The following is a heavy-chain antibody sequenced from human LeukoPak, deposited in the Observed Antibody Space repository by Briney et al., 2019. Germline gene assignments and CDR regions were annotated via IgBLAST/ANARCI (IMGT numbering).Heavy chain of an antibody. D-gene: IGHD3-22*01. V-gene: IGHV3-21*01. Sequence: GGSLRLSCAASGFTFSSYTMHWIRQAPGKGLEWVSSISGSNSYIFYADSVKGRFTISRDNSKNTLYLQMNSLRAGDTAVYYCARVGDSSGYYYFDYWGQGTLVTVSS. CDR1: GFTFSSYT. J-gene: IGHJ4*02. CDR2: ISGSNSYI. CDR3: ARVGDSSGYYYFDY.